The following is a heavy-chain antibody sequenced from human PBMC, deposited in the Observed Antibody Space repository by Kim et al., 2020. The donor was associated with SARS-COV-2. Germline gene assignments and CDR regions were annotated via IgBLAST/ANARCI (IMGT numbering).Heavy chain of an antibody. CDR1: GFTFGDYA. V-gene: IGHV3-9*01. J-gene: IGHJ4*02. D-gene: IGHD6-13*01. CDR2: ISWNSGSI. CDR3: AKDKSSLGAAAGTLGDY. Sequence: GGSLRLSCAASGFTFGDYAMHWVRQAPGKGLEWVSGISWNSGSIGYADSVKGRFTISRDNAKNSLYLQMNSLRAEDTALYYCAKDKSSLGAAAGTLGDYWGQGTLVTVSS.